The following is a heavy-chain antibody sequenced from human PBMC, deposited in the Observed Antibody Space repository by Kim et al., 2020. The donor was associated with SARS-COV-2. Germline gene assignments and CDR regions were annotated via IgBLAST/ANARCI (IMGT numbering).Heavy chain of an antibody. V-gene: IGHV4-39*07. Sequence: YYNPSLKSRVTISVDTPKNQFSLKLSSVTAADTALYYCARRGSYYLPWFDPWGQGTLVTVSS. CDR3: ARRGSYYLPWFDP. J-gene: IGHJ5*02. D-gene: IGHD1-26*01.